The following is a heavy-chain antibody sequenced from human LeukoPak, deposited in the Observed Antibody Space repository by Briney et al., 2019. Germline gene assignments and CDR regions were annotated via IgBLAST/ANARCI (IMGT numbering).Heavy chain of an antibody. V-gene: IGHV3-23*01. CDR3: AKESSYHSNNWLGY. CDR1: GFTFSSYA. J-gene: IGHJ4*02. CDR2: ITGSGGST. D-gene: IGHD6-13*01. Sequence: GGSLRLSCAASGFTFSSYAMSWVRQAPGKGLEWVSTITGSGGSTYYADSVKGRFTISRDNSKNTLYLQMNSLRAEDTAVYYCAKESSYHSNNWLGYWGQGTLVTVSS.